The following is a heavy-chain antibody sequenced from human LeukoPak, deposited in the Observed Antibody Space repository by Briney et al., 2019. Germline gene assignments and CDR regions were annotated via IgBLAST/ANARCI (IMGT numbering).Heavy chain of an antibody. D-gene: IGHD6-13*01. J-gene: IGHJ4*02. CDR3: ARAYLPRIAAAGTPVDY. V-gene: IGHV4-38-2*02. Sequence: SETLSLTCTVSGYSLSSDYYWGWIRQPPGRGLEWIGTIYHSGSTYYNPSLKSRVTMSIDTSKNQFSLKVNSVTAADTAVYYCARAYLPRIAAAGTPVDYWGQGTLVTVSS. CDR2: IYHSGST. CDR1: GYSLSSDYY.